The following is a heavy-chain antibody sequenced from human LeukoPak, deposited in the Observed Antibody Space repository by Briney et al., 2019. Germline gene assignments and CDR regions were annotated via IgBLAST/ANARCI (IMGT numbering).Heavy chain of an antibody. CDR1: GGSFSGYY. D-gene: IGHD3-3*01. CDR3: ARGTRYNTIFGVVTPFDY. CDR2: INHSGST. V-gene: IGHV4-34*01. J-gene: IGHJ4*02. Sequence: SETLSLTCAVYGGSFSGYYWSWIRQPPGKGLEWIGEINHSGSTNYNPSLKSRVTISVDTSKNQFSLKLSSVTAADTAVYYCARGTRYNTIFGVVTPFDYWGQGTLVTVSS.